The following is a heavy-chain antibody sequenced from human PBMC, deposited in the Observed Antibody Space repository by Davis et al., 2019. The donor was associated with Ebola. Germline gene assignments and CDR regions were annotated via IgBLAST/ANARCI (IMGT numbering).Heavy chain of an antibody. CDR2: INHSGST. J-gene: IGHJ6*02. V-gene: IGHV4-34*01. D-gene: IGHD4-23*01. CDR1: GGSFRGYY. Sequence: SQTLSLTCAVYGGSFRGYYWSWIRQPPGKGLEWIGEINHSGSTNYNPSLKSRVTISVDTSKNQFSLKLSSVTAADTAVYYCARFPVVTSNYYYYGMDVWGQGTTVTVSS. CDR3: ARFPVVTSNYYYYGMDV.